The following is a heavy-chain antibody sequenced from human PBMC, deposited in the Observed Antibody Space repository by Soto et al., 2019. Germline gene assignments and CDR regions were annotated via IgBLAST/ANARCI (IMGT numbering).Heavy chain of an antibody. D-gene: IGHD3-16*01. J-gene: IGHJ4*02. CDR3: ARWGTTGGLDV. CDR2: TSYDGSNN. V-gene: IGHV3-33*05. Sequence: QVQLVESGGGVVQPGTSLRLSCVGSGFTFRSYVIHWVRQAPGKGLEWVALTSYDGSNNFYGDSVKGRFTISRHNSRNTVELQMDRRRFEDTALYYCARWGTTGGLDVWGQGTLVSVSS. CDR1: GFTFRSYV.